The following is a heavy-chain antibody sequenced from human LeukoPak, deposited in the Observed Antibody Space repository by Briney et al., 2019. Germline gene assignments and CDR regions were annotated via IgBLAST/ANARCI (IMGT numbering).Heavy chain of an antibody. D-gene: IGHD3-3*01. CDR1: GGTFSSYA. J-gene: IGHJ4*02. Sequence: ASVKVSCKASGGTFSSYAISWVRQAPGQGLEWMGWISAYNGNTNYAQKLQGRVTMTTDTSTSTAYMELRSLRSDDTAVYYCAGSRSGYYSGYFDYWGQGTLVTVSS. CDR2: ISAYNGNT. CDR3: AGSRSGYYSGYFDY. V-gene: IGHV1-18*01.